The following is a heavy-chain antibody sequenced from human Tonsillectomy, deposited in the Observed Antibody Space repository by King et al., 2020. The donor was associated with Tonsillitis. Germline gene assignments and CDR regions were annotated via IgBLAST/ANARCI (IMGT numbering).Heavy chain of an antibody. J-gene: IGHJ6*03. Sequence: VQLVESGGGLVQPGGSLRLSCSASGFTFSSYAMHWVRQAPGKGLEYVSAISSNGGSTYYADSVKGRFTISRDNSKNTLYLQMSSLRAEDTAVYYCVKDGLYYDYVWGSYRGRYYYMDVWGKGTTVTVSS. D-gene: IGHD3-16*02. V-gene: IGHV3-64D*06. CDR3: VKDGLYYDYVWGSYRGRYYYMDV. CDR1: GFTFSSYA. CDR2: ISSNGGST.